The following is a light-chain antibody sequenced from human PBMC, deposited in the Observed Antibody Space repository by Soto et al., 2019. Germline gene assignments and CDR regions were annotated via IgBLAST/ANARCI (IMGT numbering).Light chain of an antibody. CDR3: QQSYSTPLT. CDR2: AAS. Sequence: DIQMTQSPSSLSASVGDRVTITCRASQSISSYLNWYQQKPGKAPKLLIYAASSLQSGVPSRISGSGSGTDFTLTISSLQPEDCATYYCQQSYSTPLTFGQGTKVDIK. J-gene: IGKJ1*01. CDR1: QSISSY. V-gene: IGKV1-39*01.